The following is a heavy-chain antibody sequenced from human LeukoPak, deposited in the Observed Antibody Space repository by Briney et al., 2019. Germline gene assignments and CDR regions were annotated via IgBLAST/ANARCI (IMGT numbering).Heavy chain of an antibody. D-gene: IGHD1-14*01. V-gene: IGHV3-7*01. CDR2: IQQDSSNK. J-gene: IGHJ4*02. CDR1: GFSFSSYW. Sequence: GESLRLSCAASGFSFSSYWMTWVRQAPGKGLEWVANIQQDSSNKYYIDSVKGRFTISRDNAKNSLYLQMTSLRVEDTAVYYCAREGMAHQSFDYWGQGTLVTVSS. CDR3: AREGMAHQSFDY.